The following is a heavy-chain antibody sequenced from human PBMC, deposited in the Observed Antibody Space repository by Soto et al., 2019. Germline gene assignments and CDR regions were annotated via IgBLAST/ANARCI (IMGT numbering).Heavy chain of an antibody. J-gene: IGHJ5*02. V-gene: IGHV1-18*04. CDR2: ISAYNGNT. CDR3: ARDRCSGGSCSSGWFDP. CDR1: GYTFTSYG. Sequence: QVQLVQSGAEVKKPGASVKVSCKASGYTFTSYGISWVRQAPGQGLEWMGWISAYNGNTNYAQKLQGRVTMTTDTSTSTAYMGQRSLRYDDTAVYYCARDRCSGGSCSSGWFDPWGKGTLVTVSS. D-gene: IGHD2-15*01.